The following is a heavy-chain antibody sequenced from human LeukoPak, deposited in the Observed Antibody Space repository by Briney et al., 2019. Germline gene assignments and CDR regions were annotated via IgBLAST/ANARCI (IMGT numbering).Heavy chain of an antibody. J-gene: IGHJ4*02. CDR2: IYYSGST. CDR3: ARHKYYGSGSYSFDY. V-gene: IGHV4-39*01. CDR1: GGSISSSSYY. Sequence: SETLSLTCTVSGGSISSSSYYWGWIRQPPGKGLEWIGSIYYSGSTYYNPSLKSRVTISVDTSKNQFSLKLSSVTAADTAVYYCARHKYYGSGSYSFDYWGQGTLVTVSS. D-gene: IGHD3-10*01.